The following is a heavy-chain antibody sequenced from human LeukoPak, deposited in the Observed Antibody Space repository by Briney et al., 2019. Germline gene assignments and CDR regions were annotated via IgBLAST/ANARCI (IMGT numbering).Heavy chain of an antibody. D-gene: IGHD6-13*01. CDR1: GGSISSGSYY. CDR2: IYTSGST. Sequence: PSETLSLTCTVSGGSISSGSYYWSWIRQPAGKGLEWIGRIYTSGSTNYNPSLKSRATISVDTSKNQFSLKLSSVTAADTAVYYCARDRAGNYFDYWGQGTLVTVSS. CDR3: ARDRAGNYFDY. V-gene: IGHV4-61*02. J-gene: IGHJ4*02.